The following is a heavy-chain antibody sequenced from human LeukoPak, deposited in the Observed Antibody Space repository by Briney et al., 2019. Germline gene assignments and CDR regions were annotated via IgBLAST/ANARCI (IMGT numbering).Heavy chain of an antibody. Sequence: GSVRLSCAASGFIVNTNYMSWVRQAPGKGLEWVSLIYDGGKTYYADSVKGRFTISRDNSKTTLFLQMNSLRAEDTAVYYCARGAGYPFYMDVWGKGTTVTVSS. J-gene: IGHJ6*03. D-gene: IGHD5-18*01. CDR2: IYDGGKT. CDR3: ARGAGYPFYMDV. CDR1: GFIVNTNY. V-gene: IGHV3-66*02.